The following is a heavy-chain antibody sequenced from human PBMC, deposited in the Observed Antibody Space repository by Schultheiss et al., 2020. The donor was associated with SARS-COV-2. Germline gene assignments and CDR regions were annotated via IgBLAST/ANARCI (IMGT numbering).Heavy chain of an antibody. D-gene: IGHD1-1*01. Sequence: GGSLRLSCAASGFTFSSYEMNWVRQAPGKGLEWVSYISSSGSTIYYADSMKGRFTISRDNAKNSLYLQMNSLRAEDTAVYYCARDNDWVFDYWGQGTPVTVSS. CDR1: GFTFSSYE. J-gene: IGHJ4*02. CDR3: ARDNDWVFDY. V-gene: IGHV3-48*03. CDR2: ISSSGSTI.